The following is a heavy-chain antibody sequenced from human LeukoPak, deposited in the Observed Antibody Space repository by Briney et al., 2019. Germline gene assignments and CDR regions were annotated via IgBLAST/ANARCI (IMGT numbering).Heavy chain of an antibody. D-gene: IGHD4-23*01. CDR1: GLTFSSYG. Sequence: GRSLRLSCAASGLTFSSYGMHWVRQAPGKGLEWVALISYDGTNKYYADSVKGRLTISRDNSKNTLYLQMNSLRAEDTAVYYCAGFSGNGRKYYFDYWGQGTLVTVSS. CDR3: AGFSGNGRKYYFDY. J-gene: IGHJ4*02. CDR2: ISYDGTNK. V-gene: IGHV3-33*01.